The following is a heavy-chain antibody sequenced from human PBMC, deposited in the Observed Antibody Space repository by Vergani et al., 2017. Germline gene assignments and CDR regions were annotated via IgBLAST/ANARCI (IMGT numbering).Heavy chain of an antibody. CDR2: FYPGDSDT. D-gene: IGHD2-2*01. Sequence: EVPLVQSGAEVKKPGESLKISCTGSGYSFTSYWIGWVRQMPGKVLEWMGIFYPGDSDTRYSPSFQGQVTSSADKSISTAYLQWSSLKASDTGMYYCARVEYQLLLHYYFDYWGQGTLVTVSS. J-gene: IGHJ4*02. V-gene: IGHV5-51*01. CDR3: ARVEYQLLLHYYFDY. CDR1: GYSFTSYW.